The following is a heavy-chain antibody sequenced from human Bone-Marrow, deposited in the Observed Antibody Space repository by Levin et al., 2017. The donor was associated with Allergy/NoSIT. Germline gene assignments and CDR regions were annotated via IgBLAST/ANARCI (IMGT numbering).Heavy chain of an antibody. CDR3: AKNYYPSSGPPYYYYGMDV. J-gene: IGHJ6*02. D-gene: IGHD3-22*01. Sequence: GGSLRLSCAASGFTFSSYAMSWVRQAPGKGLEWVSAISGSGGSTYYADSVKGRFTISRDNSKNTLYLQMNSLRAEDTAVYYCAKNYYPSSGPPYYYYGMDVWGQGTTVTVSS. CDR1: GFTFSSYA. V-gene: IGHV3-23*01. CDR2: ISGSGGST.